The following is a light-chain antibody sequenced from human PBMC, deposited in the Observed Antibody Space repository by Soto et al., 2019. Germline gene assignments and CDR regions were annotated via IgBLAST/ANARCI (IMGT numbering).Light chain of an antibody. V-gene: IGKV1-12*01. CDR1: QDIRTW. J-gene: IGKJ2*01. Sequence: DIPMTQSPPSVSASVGDRVTITCRASQDIRTWLAWYQQNPGKAPKLLIYAASSLQSGVPSRFSGSGSETDFTLPISSLQPEDFATYYCQQADSFPYTFGRGTILEI. CDR3: QQADSFPYT. CDR2: AAS.